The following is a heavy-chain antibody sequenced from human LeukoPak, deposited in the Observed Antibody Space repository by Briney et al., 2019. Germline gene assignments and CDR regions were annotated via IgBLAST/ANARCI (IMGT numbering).Heavy chain of an antibody. D-gene: IGHD3-22*01. V-gene: IGHV4-34*01. CDR2: IDHSGST. J-gene: IGHJ4*02. Sequence: SETLSLTCAVYGGSFSGYYWSWIRQPPGKGLEWIGEIDHSGSTKYNPSLKSRVTISLDTPKNQFSLKLKSVTAADTAVYYCARCPSSGYLCYYFDYWGQGTLVTVSS. CDR3: ARCPSSGYLCYYFDY. CDR1: GGSFSGYY.